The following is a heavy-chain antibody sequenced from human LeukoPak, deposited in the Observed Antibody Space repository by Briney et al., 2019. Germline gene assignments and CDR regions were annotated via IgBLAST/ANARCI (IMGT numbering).Heavy chain of an antibody. V-gene: IGHV3-23*01. CDR2: ISGTGGTT. J-gene: IGHJ4*02. CDR3: VKSPLNLGYCSGGSCHYFDY. Sequence: TGGSLRLSCAASGLTFSRYAMSWVRQTPGKGLEWVSVISGTGGTTYDADSVKGRFTISRDNSKNTLYLQMNSLRAEDTAVYYCVKSPLNLGYCSGGSCHYFDYWGQGTLVTVSS. CDR1: GLTFSRYA. D-gene: IGHD2-15*01.